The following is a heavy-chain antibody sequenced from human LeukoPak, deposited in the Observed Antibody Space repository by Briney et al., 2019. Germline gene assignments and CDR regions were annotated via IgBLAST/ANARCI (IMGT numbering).Heavy chain of an antibody. J-gene: IGHJ4*02. CDR1: GDSVSSSSAA. CDR2: TYYRSKWYN. V-gene: IGHV6-1*01. CDR3: ARETTSLFDS. D-gene: IGHD2/OR15-2a*01. Sequence: SQTLSLTCAISGDSVSSSSAAWNWIRQSPSGGLEWLGRTYYRSKWYNDYAVSVKSRITFNPDRSENQVSLQMNSVTPEDTAVYYCARETTSLFDSWGQGTLVTVSS.